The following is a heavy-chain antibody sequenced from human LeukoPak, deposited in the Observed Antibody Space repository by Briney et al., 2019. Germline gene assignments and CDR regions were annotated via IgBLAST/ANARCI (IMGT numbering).Heavy chain of an antibody. Sequence: PGGSLRLSCAASGFTFSSYAMSWVRQAPGKGLECVSTISGSGGSSYYADSVKGRFTISRDNSKNTLYLQMNSLRAEDTAVYYCATIPYNWNYGDYWGQGTLVTVSS. CDR3: ATIPYNWNYGDY. J-gene: IGHJ4*02. V-gene: IGHV3-23*01. D-gene: IGHD1-20*01. CDR2: ISGSGGSS. CDR1: GFTFSSYA.